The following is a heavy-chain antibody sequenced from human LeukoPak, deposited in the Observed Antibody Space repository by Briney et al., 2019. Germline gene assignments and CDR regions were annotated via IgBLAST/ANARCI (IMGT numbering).Heavy chain of an antibody. CDR1: VYTFTIYG. D-gene: IGHD3-22*01. Sequence: ASVTVSFKASVYTFTIYGISWVRQAPGQGLEWMGWISAYNGNTSYAQKLQGRVTMTTDTSTSTAYMELRSLRSDDTAVYYCARDGTVVVTPFDYWGQGTLVTVSS. CDR2: ISAYNGNT. V-gene: IGHV1-18*01. J-gene: IGHJ4*02. CDR3: ARDGTVVVTPFDY.